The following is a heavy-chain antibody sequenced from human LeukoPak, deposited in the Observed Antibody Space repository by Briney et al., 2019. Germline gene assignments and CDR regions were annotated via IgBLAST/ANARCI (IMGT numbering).Heavy chain of an antibody. CDR3: ARERRTFGDAFDI. D-gene: IGHD2/OR15-2a*01. J-gene: IGHJ3*02. Sequence: GYIYYSGSTNYNPSLKSRVTISVVTSKNQFSLKLSSVTAADTAVYYCARERRTFGDAFDIWGQGTMVIVSS. CDR2: IYYSGST. V-gene: IGHV4-59*01.